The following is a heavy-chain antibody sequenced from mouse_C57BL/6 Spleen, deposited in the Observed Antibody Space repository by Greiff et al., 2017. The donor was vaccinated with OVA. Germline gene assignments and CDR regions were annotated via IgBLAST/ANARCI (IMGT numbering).Heavy chain of an antibody. D-gene: IGHD5-5*01. CDR2: IYPSDSET. CDR3: ARITPTSWFAY. V-gene: IGHV1-61*01. Sequence: QVQLQQPGAELVRPGSSVKLSCKASGYTFTSYWMDWVKQRPGQGLEWIGNIYPSDSETHYNQKFKDKATLTVDKSSSTAYMQLSSLTSEDSAVYYCARITPTSWFAYWGQGTLVTVSA. J-gene: IGHJ3*01. CDR1: GYTFTSYW.